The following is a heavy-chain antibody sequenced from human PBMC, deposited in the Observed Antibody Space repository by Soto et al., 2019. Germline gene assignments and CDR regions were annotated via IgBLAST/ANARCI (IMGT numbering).Heavy chain of an antibody. D-gene: IGHD4-17*01. V-gene: IGHV1-8*01. CDR3: ARAHSSTVTTANIWFDP. Sequence: ASVKVSCKVSGYTFTSYDINWVRQATGQGLEWMGWMNPNSGNTGYAHKFQGRVTMTRNTSISTAYMELSSLLSEDTAVYYCARAHSSTVTTANIWFDPWGQGTLVTVSS. CDR1: GYTFTSYD. CDR2: MNPNSGNT. J-gene: IGHJ5*02.